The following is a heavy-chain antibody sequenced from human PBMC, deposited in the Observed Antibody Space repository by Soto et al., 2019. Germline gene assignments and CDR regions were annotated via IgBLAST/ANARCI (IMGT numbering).Heavy chain of an antibody. CDR3: ARVRGSSTSSYGMDV. V-gene: IGHV3-48*01. D-gene: IGHD2-2*01. Sequence: EVQVVESGGGLVQPGGSLRLSCAASGFTCSSYSMNWVRQAPGKGLEWVSYISSSGTTIYYVDSVKGRFTISRDNAKNSLYLQMDSLRAEDTAVYYCARVRGSSTSSYGMDVWGQGTTVTVSS. CDR1: GFTCSSYS. CDR2: ISSSGTTI. J-gene: IGHJ6*02.